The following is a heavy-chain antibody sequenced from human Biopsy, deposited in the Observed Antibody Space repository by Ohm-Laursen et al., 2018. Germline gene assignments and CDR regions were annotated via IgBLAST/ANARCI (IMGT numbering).Heavy chain of an antibody. CDR3: VGGQRGPPIGVTVPGDAFDL. V-gene: IGHV1-69*01. Sequence: GSSVKVSCKASGVTFDTYAFGWVRQAPGQGLEWMGGRIPYFNTIYYARNFQDRAVITADRSARTTDMQLSGLRPDDTAAYYCVGGQRGPPIGVTVPGDAFDLWGPGTMVTVSP. CDR2: RIPYFNTI. CDR1: GVTFDTYA. J-gene: IGHJ3*01. D-gene: IGHD2/OR15-2a*01.